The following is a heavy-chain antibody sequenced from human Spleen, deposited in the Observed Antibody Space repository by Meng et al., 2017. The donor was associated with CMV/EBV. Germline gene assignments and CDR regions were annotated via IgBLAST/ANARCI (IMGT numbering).Heavy chain of an antibody. J-gene: IGHJ4*02. CDR3: LRDLGSIHDIQYLGDY. Sequence: ASVKVSCKASGYTFTGYYIHWVRQAPGQGLEWMGWINPNTGGKNYAQKFQGRVTMTRDTSIRTAYMEVTRLNSDDTATYYCLRDLGSIHDIQYLGDYWGQGTLVTVSS. V-gene: IGHV1-2*02. CDR2: INPNTGGK. D-gene: IGHD3-9*01. CDR1: GYTFTGYY.